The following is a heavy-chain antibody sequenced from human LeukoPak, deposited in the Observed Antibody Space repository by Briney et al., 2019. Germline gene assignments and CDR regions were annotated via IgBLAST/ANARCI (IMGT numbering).Heavy chain of an antibody. D-gene: IGHD1-1*01. CDR2: ISPSSDYI. CDR3: SRGGTDDPFNF. J-gene: IGHJ4*02. V-gene: IGHV3-21*01. Sequence: GRSLRLSCAASGFTFSGYGMHWVRQAPGKGLEWVSSISPSSDYIYYPDSLKGRFTISRDNAKDSLYLQMNSLRAEDTAVYYCSRGGTDDPFNFWGQGTLVTVSS. CDR1: GFTFSGYG.